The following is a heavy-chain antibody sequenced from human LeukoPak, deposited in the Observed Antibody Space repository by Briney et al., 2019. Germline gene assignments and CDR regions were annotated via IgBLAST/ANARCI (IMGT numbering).Heavy chain of an antibody. CDR3: ARNLANNYYYYYYYMDV. Sequence: GASVKVSCKASGYTFTSYAMNWVRQAPGQGLEWMGWINTNTGNPTYAQGFTGRFVFSLDTSVSTAYLQISSLKAEDTAVYYCARNLANNYYYYYYYMDVWGKGTTVTVSS. J-gene: IGHJ6*03. V-gene: IGHV7-4-1*02. CDR1: GYTFTSYA. D-gene: IGHD1-1*01. CDR2: INTNTGNP.